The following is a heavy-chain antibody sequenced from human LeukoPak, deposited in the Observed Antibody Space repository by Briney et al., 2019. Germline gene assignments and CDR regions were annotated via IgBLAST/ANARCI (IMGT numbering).Heavy chain of an antibody. D-gene: IGHD3-10*01. J-gene: IGHJ6*03. CDR1: GFTFSNYA. V-gene: IGHV4-34*01. CDR3: ARGATRRSFGEAYYYYMDV. Sequence: GSLRLSCAASGFTFSNYAVMWVRQAPGQGLEWIGEINDSGSPNYNPSLKSRVTISENKSLNQFSLRLSSVTAADTAAYFCARGATRRSFGEAYYYYMDVWGKGTTVTVSS. CDR2: INDSGSP.